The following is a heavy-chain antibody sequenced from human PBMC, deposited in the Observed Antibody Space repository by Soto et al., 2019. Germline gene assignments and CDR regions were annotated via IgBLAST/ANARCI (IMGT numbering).Heavy chain of an antibody. Sequence: QVQLQQWGAGLLKPSETLSLTCAVYGGSFSGYYWSWIRQPPGKGLEWIGEINQSGGTHYNPSLKSRVTISVDTSENQFSLKLSSVTAADTAVYYCARTYSSSWSPFDYWGQGTLVTVSS. D-gene: IGHD6-13*01. CDR1: GGSFSGYY. CDR2: INQSGGT. J-gene: IGHJ4*02. V-gene: IGHV4-34*01. CDR3: ARTYSSSWSPFDY.